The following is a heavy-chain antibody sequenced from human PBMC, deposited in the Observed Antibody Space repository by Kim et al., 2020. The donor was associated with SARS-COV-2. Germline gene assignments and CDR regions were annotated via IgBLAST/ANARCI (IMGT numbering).Heavy chain of an antibody. CDR3: ARVSYDSSGYYQTFDY. J-gene: IGHJ4*02. Sequence: GSVKGRFTISRENAKNSLYLQMNSLRAGDTAVYYCARVSYDSSGYYQTFDYWGQGTLVTVSS. D-gene: IGHD3-22*01. V-gene: IGHV3-13*01.